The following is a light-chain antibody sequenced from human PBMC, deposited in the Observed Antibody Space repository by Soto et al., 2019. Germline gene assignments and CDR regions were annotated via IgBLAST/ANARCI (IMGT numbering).Light chain of an antibody. Sequence: DIQMTQSPSTLSASVGDRFTITCRSSQSIRYWVAWYQHKPGKAPKLLIYDASTLESGVPTRFSGSGSGTEFTLTISSLHPDDFATYYCQQYKSYYTFGQGTKVDIK. CDR2: DAS. CDR1: QSIRYW. CDR3: QQYKSYYT. J-gene: IGKJ2*01. V-gene: IGKV1-5*01.